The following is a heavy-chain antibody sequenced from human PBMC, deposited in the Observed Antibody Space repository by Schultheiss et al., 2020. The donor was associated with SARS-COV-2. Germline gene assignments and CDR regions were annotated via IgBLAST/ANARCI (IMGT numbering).Heavy chain of an antibody. Sequence: SQTLSLTCTVSGGSISGSRYYWGWIRQPPGKGLEWIGEINHSGSTNYNPSLKSRVTISVDTSKNQFSLKLSSVTAADTAVYYCARSTPARYPKHVGYWGQGTLVTVSS. CDR3: ARSTPARYPKHVGY. CDR2: INHSGST. V-gene: IGHV4-39*07. CDR1: GGSISGSRYY. J-gene: IGHJ4*02. D-gene: IGHD3-9*01.